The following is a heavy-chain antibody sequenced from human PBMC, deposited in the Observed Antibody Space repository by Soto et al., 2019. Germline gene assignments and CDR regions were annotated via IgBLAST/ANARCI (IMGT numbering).Heavy chain of an antibody. CDR2: IFSNDEK. D-gene: IGHD2-2*01. V-gene: IGHV2-26*01. Sequence: QVTLKESGPVLVKPTETLTLNCTVSGFSLSNARMGVSWIRQPPGKALEWLAHIFSNDEKSYSTSLKSRLTISKDTSKSQVVLTMTNMDPVDTATYYCARAYCSSTSCYDGDYWGQGTLVTVSS. J-gene: IGHJ4*02. CDR1: GFSLSNARMG. CDR3: ARAYCSSTSCYDGDY.